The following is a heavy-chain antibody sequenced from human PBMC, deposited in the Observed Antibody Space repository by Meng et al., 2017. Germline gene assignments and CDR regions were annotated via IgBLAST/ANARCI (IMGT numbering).Heavy chain of an antibody. CDR2: IYYSGST. CDR3: ARLHYYDFWSGPHYFDY. Sequence: QVQLQESGPGLVKPSEHLSLTCTVSGGSISSYYWSWIRQPPGKGLEWIGYIYYSGSTNYNPSLKSRVTISVDTSKNQFSLKLSSVTAADTAVYYCARLHYYDFWSGPHYFDYWGQGTLVTVSS. V-gene: IGHV4-59*01. CDR1: GGSISSYY. J-gene: IGHJ4*02. D-gene: IGHD3-3*01.